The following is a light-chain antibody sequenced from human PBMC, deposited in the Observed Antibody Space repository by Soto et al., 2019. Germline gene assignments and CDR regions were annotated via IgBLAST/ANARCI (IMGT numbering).Light chain of an antibody. V-gene: IGKV3-15*01. CDR1: QSVSSN. CDR3: QQYNNWPPLP. J-gene: IGKJ4*01. CDR2: GAS. Sequence: DIVITQSPATLSVSPGERATISCRASQSVSSNLAWYQQKPGQAPRLLIYGASTRATGIPARFSGSGSGTEFTLTISSLQSEDFAVYYCQQYNNWPPLPFGGGTKVEIK.